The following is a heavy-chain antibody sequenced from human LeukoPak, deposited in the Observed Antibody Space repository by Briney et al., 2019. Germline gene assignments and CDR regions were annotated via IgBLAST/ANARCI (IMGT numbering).Heavy chain of an antibody. CDR3: AKDLMTYYYDSSGDNDAFDI. CDR1: GFTFSSNS. CDR2: IDSKSSTI. V-gene: IGHV3-48*01. Sequence: GGSLRLSCAPPGFTFSSNSMNWVPQAPGKGLEWVSYIDSKSSTILYADSVKGRFTIYRDNAKNSLYLQMNSLRAEDTALYYCAKDLMTYYYDSSGDNDAFDIWGQGTMVTVSS. J-gene: IGHJ3*02. D-gene: IGHD3-22*01.